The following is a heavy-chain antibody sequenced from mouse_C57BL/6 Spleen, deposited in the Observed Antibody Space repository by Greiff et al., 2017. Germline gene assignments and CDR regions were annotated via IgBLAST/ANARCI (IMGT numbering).Heavy chain of an antibody. D-gene: IGHD2-2*01. V-gene: IGHV1-69*01. J-gene: IGHJ4*01. CDR2: IDPSDSYT. CDR1: GYTFTSYW. CDR3: ARGGRGYDVRYAMDY. Sequence: VQLQQPGAELVMPGASVKLSCKASGYTFTSYWMHWVKQRPGQGLEWIGEIDPSDSYTNYNQKFKGKSTLTVDKSSSTAYMQLSSLTSEDSAVYYCARGGRGYDVRYAMDYWGQGTSVTVSS.